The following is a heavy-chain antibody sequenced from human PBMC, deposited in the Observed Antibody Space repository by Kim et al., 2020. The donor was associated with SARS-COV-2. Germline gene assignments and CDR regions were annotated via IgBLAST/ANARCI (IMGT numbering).Heavy chain of an antibody. D-gene: IGHD6-19*01. CDR3: ALIAVAGKIDY. CDR2: IYYSGST. CDR1: GGSISSSSYY. V-gene: IGHV4-39*01. Sequence: SETLSLTCTVSGGSISSSSYYWGWIRQPPGKGLEWIGSIYYSGSTYYNPSLKSRVTISVDTSKNQFSLKLSSVTAADTAVYYCALIAVAGKIDYWGQGTLVTVSS. J-gene: IGHJ4*02.